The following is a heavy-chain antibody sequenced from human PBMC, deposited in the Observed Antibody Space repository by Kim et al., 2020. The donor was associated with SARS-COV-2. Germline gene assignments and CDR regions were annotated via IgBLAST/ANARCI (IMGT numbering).Heavy chain of an antibody. J-gene: IGHJ4*02. V-gene: IGHV3-23*01. Sequence: GGSLRLSCAASGFTFGSYAMNWVRQAPGKGLEWVSALTGSGGSTFYADSVKGRFTISRDNSKNTLYLQMNSLRGEDTAVYYCAKGYGSGTYVSENWGQGT. CDR1: GFTFGSYA. CDR3: AKGYGSGTYVSEN. CDR2: LTGSGGST. D-gene: IGHD3-10*01.